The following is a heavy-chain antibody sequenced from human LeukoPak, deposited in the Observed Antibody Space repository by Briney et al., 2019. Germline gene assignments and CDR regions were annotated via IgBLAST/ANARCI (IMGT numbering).Heavy chain of an antibody. J-gene: IGHJ4*02. D-gene: IGHD5-12*01. V-gene: IGHV3-74*03. CDR1: GFTFSSYW. CDR3: ARVLRGYGLNYFDY. CDR2: INSDGRST. Sequence: GXXLRLSCAASGFTFSSYWMHWVRHAPGKGLVWVSRINSDGRSTMYADSVKGRFTISRDNGKKTMYMQMDSQRAEDTAVYYCARVLRGYGLNYFDYWGQGTLVTVSS.